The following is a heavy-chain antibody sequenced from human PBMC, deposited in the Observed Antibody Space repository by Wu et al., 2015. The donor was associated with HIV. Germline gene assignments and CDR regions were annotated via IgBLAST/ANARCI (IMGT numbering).Heavy chain of an antibody. CDR2: IVPLFDAP. V-gene: IGHV1-69*13. Sequence: QVQLVQSGAEVKKPGSSVRVSCKASGGTFSTYGVSWVRQAPGQGLEWMGRIVPLFDAPNYAQRFHDRLTITADGSTTTAYMEMRNLRSDDTAVYYCAVGRDFDYWGQGTLVIVSS. J-gene: IGHJ4*02. CDR3: AVGRDFDY. CDR1: GGTFSTYG. D-gene: IGHD1-26*01.